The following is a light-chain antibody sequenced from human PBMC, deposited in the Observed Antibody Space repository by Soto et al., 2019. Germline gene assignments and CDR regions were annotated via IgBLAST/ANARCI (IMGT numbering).Light chain of an antibody. CDR1: SSDVGGYNY. Sequence: QSALTQPASVSGSPGQSITISCTGTSSDVGGYNYFSWYQQHPGKAPKLMIHDVSNRASGVSNRFSGSKSGNTASLTISGLQAEDEADYYCSSYTSSSTVVFGGGTTLTVL. J-gene: IGLJ2*01. CDR3: SSYTSSSTVV. CDR2: DVS. V-gene: IGLV2-14*01.